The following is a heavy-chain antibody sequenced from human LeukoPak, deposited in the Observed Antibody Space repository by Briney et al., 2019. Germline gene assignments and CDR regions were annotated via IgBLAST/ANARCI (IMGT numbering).Heavy chain of an antibody. CDR2: IYYSGST. CDR1: GGSISSSSYY. V-gene: IGHV4-39*01. Sequence: SETLSLTCAVSGGSISSSSYYWGWIRQPPGKGLEWIGSIYYSGSTYYNPSLKSRVTISVAPSKDQFSLKLSSVTAADTAVYYCARRDIVVVPAPLYYFDYWGQGTLVTVSS. CDR3: ARRDIVVVPAPLYYFDY. J-gene: IGHJ4*02. D-gene: IGHD2-2*01.